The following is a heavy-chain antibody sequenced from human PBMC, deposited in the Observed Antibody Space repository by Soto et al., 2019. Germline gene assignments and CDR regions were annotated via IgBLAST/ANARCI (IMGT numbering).Heavy chain of an antibody. Sequence: PSQTLSLTCAISGDSVSSNSAAWNWIRQSPSRGLEWLGRTYYRSKWYNDYAVSVKSRITINPDTSKNQFSLQLNSVTPEDTAVYYCARHRRGVEDIVVVPAAPNRNYYYYGMDVWRQRTTVTVSS. CDR1: GDSVSSNSAA. D-gene: IGHD2-2*01. CDR3: ARHRRGVEDIVVVPAAPNRNYYYYGMDV. CDR2: TYYRSKWYN. V-gene: IGHV6-1*01. J-gene: IGHJ6*02.